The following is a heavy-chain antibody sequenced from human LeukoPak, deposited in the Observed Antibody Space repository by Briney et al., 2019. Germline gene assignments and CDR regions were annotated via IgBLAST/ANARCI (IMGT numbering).Heavy chain of an antibody. CDR1: GDSISSSY. D-gene: IGHD5-18*01. CDR3: ARGGQLNWFDP. CDR2: ISYSGST. J-gene: IGHJ5*02. V-gene: IGHV4-59*01. Sequence: SETLTLTCTVSGDSISSSYWSWIRQPPGKGLEWIGYISYSGSTSSNPSLRSRVTISVDTSKNQFSLRLTSVTAADTAMYYCARGGQLNWFDPWGQGTLVTVSS.